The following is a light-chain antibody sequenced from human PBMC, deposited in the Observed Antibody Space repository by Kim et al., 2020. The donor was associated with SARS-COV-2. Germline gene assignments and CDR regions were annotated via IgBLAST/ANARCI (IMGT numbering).Light chain of an antibody. CDR2: KSS. CDR1: QNIGRC. Sequence: SASVGDRVTIPCRASQNIGRCLAWYQQKPGKAPKLLIYKSSSLQSEVPSRFSGGGSGTEFSLTLSSLQPDDFATYYCQQCNRYPLTFGGGTKVEI. CDR3: QQCNRYPLT. V-gene: IGKV1-5*03. J-gene: IGKJ4*01.